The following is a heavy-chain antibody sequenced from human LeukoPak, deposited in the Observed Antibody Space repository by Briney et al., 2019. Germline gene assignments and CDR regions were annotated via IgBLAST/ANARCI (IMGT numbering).Heavy chain of an antibody. J-gene: IGHJ5*02. V-gene: IGHV1-8*01. Sequence: GASVKVSCKASGYTFTSYDINWVRQATGQGLEWMGWMNPNSGNTGYAQKFQGRVTITADKSTSTAYMELSSLRSEDTAVYYCARDPPPAYCGGDCYSDNWFDPWGQGTLVTVSS. CDR1: GYTFTSYD. CDR2: MNPNSGNT. D-gene: IGHD2-21*02. CDR3: ARDPPPAYCGGDCYSDNWFDP.